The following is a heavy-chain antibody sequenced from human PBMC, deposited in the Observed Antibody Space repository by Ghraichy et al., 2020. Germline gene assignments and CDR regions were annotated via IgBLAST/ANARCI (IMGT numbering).Heavy chain of an antibody. CDR1: GGYFNSYY. CDR2: INHSGRP. J-gene: IGHJ1*01. D-gene: IGHD2-15*01. Sequence: SETLSLTCAVYGGYFNSYYWNWFRQSPGKGLEWIGEINHSGRPNYNPSFRSRVTIAIDTSKNQFSLNLRSVTDADTAVYYCARAGCSCGRCYSPDEEYFQQGGQGTLVTVSS. V-gene: IGHV4-34*01. CDR3: ARAGCSCGRCYSPDEEYFQQ.